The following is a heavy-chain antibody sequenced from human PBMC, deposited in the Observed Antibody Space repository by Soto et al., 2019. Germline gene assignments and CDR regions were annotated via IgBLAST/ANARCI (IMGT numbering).Heavy chain of an antibody. J-gene: IGHJ4*02. CDR1: GGSFSGYY. D-gene: IGHD3-22*01. Sequence: QVQLQQWGAGLLKPSETLSLTCAVYGGSFSGYYWSWIRQPPGKGLEWIGEINHSGSTNYNPSLKSRVTISVDTSKNQFSLKLSSVTAADTAVYYCARGMYYDSSHFDYWGQGTLVTVSS. CDR3: ARGMYYDSSHFDY. CDR2: INHSGST. V-gene: IGHV4-34*01.